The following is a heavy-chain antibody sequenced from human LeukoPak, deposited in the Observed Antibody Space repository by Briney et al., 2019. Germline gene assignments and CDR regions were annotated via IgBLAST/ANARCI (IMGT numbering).Heavy chain of an antibody. CDR2: ISWNSGSI. V-gene: IGHV3-9*01. CDR1: GFTFDDYA. Sequence: GRSLRLSCAASGFTFDDYAMHWVRQAPGKGLEWVSGISWNSGSIGYADSVKGRFTISRDNAKNSLYLQMNSLRAEDTAVYYCAKRDGYSSGWGQGTLVTVSS. D-gene: IGHD6-19*01. CDR3: AKRDGYSSG. J-gene: IGHJ4*02.